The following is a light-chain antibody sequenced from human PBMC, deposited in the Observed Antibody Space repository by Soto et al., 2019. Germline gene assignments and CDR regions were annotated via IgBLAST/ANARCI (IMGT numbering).Light chain of an antibody. CDR2: GAS. J-gene: IGKJ3*01. V-gene: IGKV3-15*01. CDR3: HQYNSWHRGT. CDR1: QSVNLN. Sequence: EIIMTQSPGTLSVSPGKGSTLSCTASQSVNLNLAWYQQKPVQPPRLLLYGASTRATGIPVSFRGSGSGTEFTLTISSLQSEDSAVYYCHQYNSWHRGTFGPGTKVDIK.